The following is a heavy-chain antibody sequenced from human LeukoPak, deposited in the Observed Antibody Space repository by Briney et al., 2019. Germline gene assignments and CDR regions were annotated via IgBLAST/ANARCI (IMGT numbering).Heavy chain of an antibody. CDR3: ARHSDGSYSTFDY. V-gene: IGHV4-59*08. CDR2: ISYSGST. J-gene: IGHJ4*02. D-gene: IGHD1-26*01. CDR1: GGSTSTYH. Sequence: SETLSLTCTVSGGSTSTYHWSWIRQPPGKGLQWIGYISYSGSTNYNPSLRSRVTISVDTSKDQFSLKLSSVTAADTAVYYCARHSDGSYSTFDYWGQGTLVTVSS.